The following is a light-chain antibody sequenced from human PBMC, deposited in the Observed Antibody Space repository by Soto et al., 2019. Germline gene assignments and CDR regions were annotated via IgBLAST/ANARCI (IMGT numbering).Light chain of an antibody. J-gene: IGKJ4*01. CDR3: QQYNKWPLT. V-gene: IGKV3D-15*01. CDR1: ETISRD. CDR2: GAF. Sequence: IVMTQSPATLSVSPGEGATLSCRASETISRDLAWYQQKPGQSPRLLIFGAFTRATGVPVRFSGRGSGTEFTLTVSSLQSEDVAVYFCQQYNKWPLTFGGGTRVEIK.